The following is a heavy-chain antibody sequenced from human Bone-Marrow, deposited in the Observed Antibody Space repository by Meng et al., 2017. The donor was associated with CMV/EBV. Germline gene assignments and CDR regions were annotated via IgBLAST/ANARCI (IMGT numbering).Heavy chain of an antibody. CDR3: AKVGSRTIAAAAIDY. V-gene: IGHV3-30*02. CDR1: GFTFSSYG. CDR2: IRYDGSNK. D-gene: IGHD6-13*01. Sequence: LKISCASSGFTFSSYGMHWVRQAQGKGLEWVAFIRYDGSNKYYADSVKGRFTISRDNSKNTLYLQMNSLRAEDTAVYYCAKVGSRTIAAAAIDYWGQGTLVTVSS. J-gene: IGHJ4*02.